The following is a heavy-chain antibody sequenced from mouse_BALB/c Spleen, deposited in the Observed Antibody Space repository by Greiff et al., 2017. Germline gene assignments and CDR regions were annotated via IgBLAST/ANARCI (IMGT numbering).Heavy chain of an antibody. CDR3: ARDDAMDY. V-gene: IGHV5-6-5*01. CDR2: ISSGGST. Sequence: EVQRVESGGGLVKPGGSLKLSCAASGFTFSSYAMSWVRQTPEKRLEWVASISSGGSTYYPDSVKGRFTISRDNARNILYLQMSSLRSEDTAMYYCARDDAMDYWGQGTSVTVSS. CDR1: GFTFSSYA. J-gene: IGHJ4*01.